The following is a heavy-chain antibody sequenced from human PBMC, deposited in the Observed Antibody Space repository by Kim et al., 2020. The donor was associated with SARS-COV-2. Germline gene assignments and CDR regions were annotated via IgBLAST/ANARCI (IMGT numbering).Heavy chain of an antibody. J-gene: IGHJ4*02. V-gene: IGHV1-3*01. Sequence: TKYSQKFQGRVPITRDTSASTAYMELSSLRSEDTAVYYCASLIAVAFFDYWGQGTLVTVSS. CDR3: ASLIAVAFFDY. D-gene: IGHD6-19*01. CDR2: T.